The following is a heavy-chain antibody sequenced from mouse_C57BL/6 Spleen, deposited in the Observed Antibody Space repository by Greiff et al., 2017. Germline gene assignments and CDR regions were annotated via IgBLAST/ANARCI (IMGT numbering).Heavy chain of an antibody. V-gene: IGHV5-17*01. D-gene: IGHD2-2*01. CDR3: ARRSTMVMVDY. J-gene: IGHJ4*01. CDR2: ISSGSSTI. Sequence: EVKLVESGGGLVKPGGSLKLSCAASGFTFSDYGMHWVRQAPEKGLEWVAYISSGSSTIYYAATVKGRFTISRDNAKNTLFLQMTSLRSEDTAMYYCARRSTMVMVDYWGQGTSVTVSS. CDR1: GFTFSDYG.